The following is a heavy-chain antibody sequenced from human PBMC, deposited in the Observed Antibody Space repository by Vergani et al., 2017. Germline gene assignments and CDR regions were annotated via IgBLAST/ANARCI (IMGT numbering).Heavy chain of an antibody. V-gene: IGHV3-33*06. CDR1: GFTFNQYG. CDR2: TWYDGNNK. J-gene: IGHJ5*01. Sequence: QVQLVESGGGVVQPGRSLRLSCAASGFTFNQYGMHWVRQAPGKGLEWVAVTWYDGNNKQYADSVKGRFTISRDNSKSTLYLQMNSLRAEDTAIYYCAKGGWNYWCDSWVRRTLVIVS. CDR3: AKGGWNYWCDS. D-gene: IGHD1-1*01.